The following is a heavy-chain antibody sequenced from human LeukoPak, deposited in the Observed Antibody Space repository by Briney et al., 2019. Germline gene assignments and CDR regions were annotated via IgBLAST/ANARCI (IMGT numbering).Heavy chain of an antibody. CDR1: GFTVSSNY. CDR3: GRDNCGSPTCLDY. CDR2: IYSGGST. D-gene: IGHD2-2*01. V-gene: IGHV3-53*01. Sequence: GGSLRLPCAASGFTVSSNYLSWVRQAPGKGLEWVSVIYSGGSTYYADSVKGRFTISRDNSKNTVYLQTNSLRAEDTAVYYCGRDNCGSPTCLDYRGQGTLVSVSS. J-gene: IGHJ4*02.